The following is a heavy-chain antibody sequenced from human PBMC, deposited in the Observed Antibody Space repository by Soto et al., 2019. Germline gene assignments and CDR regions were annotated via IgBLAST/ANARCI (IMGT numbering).Heavy chain of an antibody. D-gene: IGHD1-26*01. CDR1: GFTFSSYG. V-gene: IGHV3-30*18. Sequence: SLRLSCAASGFTFSSYGMHWVRQAPGKGLEWVAIISYDGSNKYYADSVKGRFTISRDNSKNTLYLQMNSLRAEDTAVYYCAKDIGAVEWELLPKHHYCYGMDVWGQGTTVTVSS. CDR2: ISYDGSNK. J-gene: IGHJ6*02. CDR3: AKDIGAVEWELLPKHHYCYGMDV.